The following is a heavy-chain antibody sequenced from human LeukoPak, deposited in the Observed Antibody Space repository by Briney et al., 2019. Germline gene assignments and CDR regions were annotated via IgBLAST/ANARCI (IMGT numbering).Heavy chain of an antibody. D-gene: IGHD2-2*01. CDR3: AKDMDVHCSSTSCYVPGMDV. V-gene: IGHV3-30*18. CDR2: ISYDGGHK. Sequence: PGGSLRLSCAASGFTFSSYGMHWARQAPGKGLEWVTLISYDGGHKNYADSVKGRFTIFRDNSKNTLYLQMNSLRAEDTAVYYCAKDMDVHCSSTSCYVPGMDVWGQGTTVTVSS. CDR1: GFTFSSYG. J-gene: IGHJ6*02.